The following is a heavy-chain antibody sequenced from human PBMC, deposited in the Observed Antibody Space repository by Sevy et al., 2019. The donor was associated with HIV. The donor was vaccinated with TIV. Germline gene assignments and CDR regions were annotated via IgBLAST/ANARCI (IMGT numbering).Heavy chain of an antibody. CDR3: ARKRITMVRGVIGDAFDI. CDR1: GFTVSRYW. Sequence: GGSLRLSCPASGFTVSRYWMSWVRQAPGKGLEWVANIKQDGSEKYYVDSVKGRFTISRDNAKNSLYLQMNSLRAEDTAVYYCARKRITMVRGVIGDAFDIWGQGTMVTVSS. D-gene: IGHD3-10*01. J-gene: IGHJ3*02. V-gene: IGHV3-7*03. CDR2: IKQDGSEK.